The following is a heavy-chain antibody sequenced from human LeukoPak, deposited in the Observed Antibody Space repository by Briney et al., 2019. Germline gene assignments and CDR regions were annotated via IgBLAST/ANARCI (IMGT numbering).Heavy chain of an antibody. Sequence: PSETLSLTCTVSGVSISGDFWSWIRQPAGKGLEWIGRMSTIGTTFYNPSLKSRVTMSGDSSKNRFSLELTSVTAADTAVYYCARGYYMNLVHYYFDYWGQGTLVTVSS. V-gene: IGHV4-4*07. CDR2: MSTIGTT. CDR1: GVSISGDF. CDR3: ARGYYMNLVHYYFDY. D-gene: IGHD3/OR15-3a*01. J-gene: IGHJ4*02.